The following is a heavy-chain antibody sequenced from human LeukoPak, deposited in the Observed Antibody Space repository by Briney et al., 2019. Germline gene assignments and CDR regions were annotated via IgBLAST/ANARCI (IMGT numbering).Heavy chain of an antibody. J-gene: IGHJ4*02. CDR1: GFTFSSYA. V-gene: IGHV3-23*01. CDR3: AKAPVTTCRGAYCYPFDY. Sequence: GGSLRLSCAASGFTFSSYAMNWVRQAPGKGLEWVSVISGSGVNTYYADSVTGRFTISRDNSKNTLYLQMNSLRAEDTAVYYCAKAPVTTCRGAYCYPFDYWGQGTLVTVSS. D-gene: IGHD2-21*01. CDR2: ISGSGVNT.